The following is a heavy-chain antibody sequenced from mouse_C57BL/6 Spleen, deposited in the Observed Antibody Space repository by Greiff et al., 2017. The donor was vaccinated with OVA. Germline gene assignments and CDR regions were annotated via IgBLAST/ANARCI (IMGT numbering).Heavy chain of an antibody. CDR1: GYTFTSYW. D-gene: IGHD1-1*01. CDR2: IHPNSGST. Sequence: QVQLQQPGAELVKPGASVKLSCKASGYTFTSYWMHWVKQRPGQGLGWIGMIHPNSGSTNYNEKFKSKATLTVDKSSSTAYMQLSSLTSEDSAVYYCAREEITTVVDYWGQGTTLTVSS. CDR3: AREEITTVVDY. V-gene: IGHV1-64*01. J-gene: IGHJ2*01.